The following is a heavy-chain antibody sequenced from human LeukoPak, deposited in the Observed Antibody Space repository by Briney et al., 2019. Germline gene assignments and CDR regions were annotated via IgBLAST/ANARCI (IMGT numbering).Heavy chain of an antibody. D-gene: IGHD4-11*01. J-gene: IGHJ4*02. CDR1: GFTFSSYG. CDR3: AKAAEIYSNYLRLIDY. Sequence: PGGSLRLSCAASGFTFSSYGMHWVRQAPGKGLEWVAFIRYDGSNKYYADSVKGRFTISRDNSKNTLYLQMNSLRAEDTAVYYCAKAAEIYSNYLRLIDYWGQGTLVTDSS. CDR2: IRYDGSNK. V-gene: IGHV3-30*02.